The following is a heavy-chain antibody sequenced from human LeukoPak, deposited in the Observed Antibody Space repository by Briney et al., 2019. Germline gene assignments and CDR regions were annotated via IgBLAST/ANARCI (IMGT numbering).Heavy chain of an antibody. J-gene: IGHJ6*03. D-gene: IGHD3-10*01. Sequence: SETLSLTCTVSGGSISSGSYYWSWIRQPAGKGLEWIGRIYTSGSTNYNPSLKSRVTMSVDTSKNQFSLKLSSVTAADTAVYYCARAVGSGSFQTYYYCMDVWGKGTTVTISS. CDR2: IYTSGST. V-gene: IGHV4-61*02. CDR3: ARAVGSGSFQTYYYCMDV. CDR1: GGSISSGSYY.